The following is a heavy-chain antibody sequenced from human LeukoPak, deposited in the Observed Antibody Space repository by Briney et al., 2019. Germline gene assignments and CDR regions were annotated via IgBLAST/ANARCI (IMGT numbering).Heavy chain of an antibody. V-gene: IGHV3-74*01. D-gene: IGHD3-10*01. CDR1: GFSFSTYW. Sequence: PGGSLRLSCAASGFSFSTYWMHWVRQAPGKGLVWVSRITSDGSYTNYADSVKGRFTISGDNAKKTLYLQMNSLRVEDTAIYYCTRPSAGGGLASDYWGQGTLVTVSS. CDR2: ITSDGSYT. J-gene: IGHJ4*02. CDR3: TRPSAGGGLASDY.